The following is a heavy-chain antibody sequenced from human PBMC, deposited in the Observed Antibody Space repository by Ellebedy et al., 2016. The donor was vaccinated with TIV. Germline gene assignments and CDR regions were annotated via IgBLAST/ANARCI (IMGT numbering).Heavy chain of an antibody. D-gene: IGHD5-24*01. V-gene: IGHV3-43*01. CDR1: GLTFDDYT. J-gene: IGHJ4*02. CDR3: AKDMGMATINPVLDY. CDR2: ISWDGGST. Sequence: GESLKISCAASGLTFDDYTIHWVRQAPGKGLEWVSLISWDGGSTYYADSVKGRFTISRDNSKNSLYLQMNSLRAEDTALYYCAKDMGMATINPVLDYWGQGTLVTVSS.